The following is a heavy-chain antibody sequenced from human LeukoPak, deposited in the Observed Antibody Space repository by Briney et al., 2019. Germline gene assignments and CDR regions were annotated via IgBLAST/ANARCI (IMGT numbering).Heavy chain of an antibody. V-gene: IGHV3-74*01. CDR1: GFTFSNYW. D-gene: IGHD6-13*01. CDR2: IKTDGSRT. CDR3: ARAIGSSWGKVDY. J-gene: IGHJ4*02. Sequence: PPGGSLRLSCVASGFTFSNYWMHWVRQAPGKGLVWVSRIKTDGSRTNYADSVKGRFTISRDNAKNTVYLEMNSLRSEDTAVYYCARAIGSSWGKVDYWGQGTLVTVSS.